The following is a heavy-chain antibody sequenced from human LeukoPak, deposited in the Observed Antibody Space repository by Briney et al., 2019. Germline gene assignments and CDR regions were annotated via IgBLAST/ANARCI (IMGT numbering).Heavy chain of an antibody. Sequence: PGGSLRLSCEASGFTSSRYAMSWVRQAPGKGLEWLSSISGSAGATYYADAMKGRLIISRDNSKNTLYLQMNSLRAEDTAVYYCAKDLKRGGDHGPNDYWGQGTLVTVSS. CDR1: GFTSSRYA. J-gene: IGHJ4*02. D-gene: IGHD2-21*02. CDR2: ISGSAGAT. V-gene: IGHV3-23*01. CDR3: AKDLKRGGDHGPNDY.